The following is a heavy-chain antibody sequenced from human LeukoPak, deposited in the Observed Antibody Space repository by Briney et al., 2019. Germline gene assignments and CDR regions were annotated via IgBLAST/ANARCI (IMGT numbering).Heavy chain of an antibody. D-gene: IGHD4-17*01. CDR1: GFTFSSYG. CDR3: AKITKATTPNY. Sequence: PGRSLRLSCAASGFTFSSYGMHWVRQAPGKGLEWVAVISYDGSNKYYADSVKGRFTISRDNSKNTLYLQMSDLRAEDTAVYYCAKITKATTPNYWGRGTLVTVSS. J-gene: IGHJ4*02. V-gene: IGHV3-30*18. CDR2: ISYDGSNK.